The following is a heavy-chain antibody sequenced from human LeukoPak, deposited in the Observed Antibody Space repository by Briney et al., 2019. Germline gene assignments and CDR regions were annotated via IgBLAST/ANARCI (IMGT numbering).Heavy chain of an antibody. CDR3: ARGSSGWYPRYYFDY. V-gene: IGHV4-39*01. J-gene: IGHJ4*02. Sequence: SETLSLTCTVSGGSISSSSYYWGWIRQPPGKGLEWIGSLYYSGSTYYNPSLKSRVTISVDTSKNQFSLKLSSVTAADTAVYYCARGSSGWYPRYYFDYWGQGTLVTVSS. CDR1: GGSISSSSYY. CDR2: LYYSGST. D-gene: IGHD6-19*01.